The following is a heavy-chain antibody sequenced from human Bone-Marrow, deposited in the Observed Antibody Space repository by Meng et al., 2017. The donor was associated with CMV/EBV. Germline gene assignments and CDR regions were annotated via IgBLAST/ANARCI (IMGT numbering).Heavy chain of an antibody. D-gene: IGHD2-21*01. J-gene: IGHJ4*02. Sequence: ASVKVSCKASGYTFTGYYMHWVRQAPGQGLEWMGWISAFNGDTKYAQNLQGRVTMTTDTSTSTAYMELRSLGSDDTALYYCARGGVVIAPDYWGQGTLVTVSS. CDR2: ISAFNGDT. CDR3: ARGGVVIAPDY. CDR1: GYTFTGYY. V-gene: IGHV1-18*04.